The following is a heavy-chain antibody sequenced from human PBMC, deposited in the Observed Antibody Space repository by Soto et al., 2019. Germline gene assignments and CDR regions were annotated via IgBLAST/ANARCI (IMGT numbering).Heavy chain of an antibody. CDR2: ISGSGGST. D-gene: IGHD1-26*01. CDR1: GFTFSSYA. Sequence: GGSLRLSCAASGFTFSSYAMSWVRQAPGKGLEWVSAISGSGGSTYYADSVKGRFTISRANSKNTLYRQMNSLKAEDTAVYYCAKAVLGHGEWKLSLYYYYYMDVWGKGTTVTVSS. J-gene: IGHJ6*03. V-gene: IGHV3-23*01. CDR3: AKAVLGHGEWKLSLYYYYYMDV.